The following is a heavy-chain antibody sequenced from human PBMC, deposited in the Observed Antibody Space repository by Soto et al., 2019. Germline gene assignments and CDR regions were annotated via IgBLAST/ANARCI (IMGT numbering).Heavy chain of an antibody. Sequence: QVQLQESGPGLVKPSWTLSLTCAVSGGSISSSNVWSWVRQPPGKGLEWIGESYHSGSTNYNPSLKSRVTISVDKSTNQFSLKLSSVTAADTDVYYCARSPGSYRFDYWGQGTLVTVSS. V-gene: IGHV4-4*02. CDR1: GGSISSSNV. CDR3: ARSPGSYRFDY. J-gene: IGHJ4*02. D-gene: IGHD1-26*01. CDR2: SYHSGST.